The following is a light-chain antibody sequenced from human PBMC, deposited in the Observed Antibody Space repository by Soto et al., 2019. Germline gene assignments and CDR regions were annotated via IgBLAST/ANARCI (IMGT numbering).Light chain of an antibody. CDR3: QHYGDSPRR. V-gene: IGKV3-20*01. CDR1: QSVSSNY. Sequence: EIVLTQSPGTLSLSPGERATLSCRASQSVSSNYLAWYQQKPGQAPRLLIYVASSRATGIPDRFTGSGSGTDFTLTISRLEPEDFAVYYCQHYGDSPRRFGQGTKVEIK. CDR2: VAS. J-gene: IGKJ1*01.